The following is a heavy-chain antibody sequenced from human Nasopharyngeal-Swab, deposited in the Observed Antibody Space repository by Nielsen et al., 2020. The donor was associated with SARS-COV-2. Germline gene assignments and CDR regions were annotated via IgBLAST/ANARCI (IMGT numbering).Heavy chain of an antibody. D-gene: IGHD6-19*01. CDR2: IYPGDSDT. Sequence: KVSCKGSGYSFTCYWIGWVRQMPGKGLEWMGIIYPGDSDTRYSPSFQGQVTISADKSISTAYLQWSSLKASDTAMYYCARQGAVAGYYYYYMDVWGKGTTVTVSS. V-gene: IGHV5-51*01. J-gene: IGHJ6*03. CDR1: GYSFTCYW. CDR3: ARQGAVAGYYYYYMDV.